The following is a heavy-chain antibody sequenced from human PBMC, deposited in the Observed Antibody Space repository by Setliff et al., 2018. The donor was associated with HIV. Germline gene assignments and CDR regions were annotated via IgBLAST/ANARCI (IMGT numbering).Heavy chain of an antibody. CDR1: GFPFNIYS. Sequence: GGSLRLSCAASGFPFNIYSIYWIRQAPGKGLEWVSSISGDSNYKHYADSVKGRFTISRDNSENFLYLQMHSLRLDDTAIYYCAKTTGSVLGTYYFDSWGQGTRVTVSS. CDR3: AKTTGSVLGTYYFDS. V-gene: IGHV3-21*04. CDR2: ISGDSNYK. J-gene: IGHJ4*02. D-gene: IGHD3-16*01.